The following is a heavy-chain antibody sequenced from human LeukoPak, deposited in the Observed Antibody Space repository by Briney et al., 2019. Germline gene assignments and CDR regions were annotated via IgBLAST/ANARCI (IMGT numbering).Heavy chain of an antibody. CDR3: ARPLYQLPVFDAFDI. V-gene: IGHV4-34*01. J-gene: IGHJ3*02. Sequence: SETLSLTCAVYDGPFSGYYWSWIRQPPGKGLEWIGEINHSETTNYGPSLKSRVTISLDTSKKQFSLKLSSVTAADTAVYYCARPLYQLPVFDAFDIWGQGTMVTVSS. CDR2: INHSETT. CDR1: DGPFSGYY. D-gene: IGHD2-2*01.